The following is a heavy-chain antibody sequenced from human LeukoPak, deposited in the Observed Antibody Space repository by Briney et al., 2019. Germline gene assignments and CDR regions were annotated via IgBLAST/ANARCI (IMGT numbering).Heavy chain of an antibody. Sequence: ASVKVSCKASGYTFTSYGISWVRQAPGQGLEWMGWISAYNGNTNYAQKLQGRVTMTTDTSTSTAYMELRSLRSDDTAVYYCARGGGKDFWSGYYPTNYYYYYMDVWGKGTTVTVSS. CDR2: ISAYNGNT. CDR3: ARGGGKDFWSGYYPTNYYYYYMDV. J-gene: IGHJ6*03. D-gene: IGHD3-3*01. V-gene: IGHV1-18*01. CDR1: GYTFTSYG.